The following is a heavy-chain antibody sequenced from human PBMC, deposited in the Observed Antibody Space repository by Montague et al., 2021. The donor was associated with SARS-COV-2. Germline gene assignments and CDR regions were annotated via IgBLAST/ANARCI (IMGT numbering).Heavy chain of an antibody. J-gene: IGHJ5*02. CDR3: ARDCYDYGSGSYKRWLDP. CDR2: IYHSGST. V-gene: IGHV4-38-2*02. Sequence: SETLSLTCTVSGYSISSGYYWGWIRNPPEKGLEWIGSIYHSGSTXXNPSRKSRVTISVDTSKNQFSLKLSSVTAADTAVYYCARDCYDYGSGSYKRWLDPWGQGTLVTVSS. D-gene: IGHD3-10*01. CDR1: GYSISSGYY.